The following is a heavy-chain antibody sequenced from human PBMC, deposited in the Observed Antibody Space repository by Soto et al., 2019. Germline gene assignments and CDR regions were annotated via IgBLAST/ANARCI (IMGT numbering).Heavy chain of an antibody. CDR1: GFTFSSYA. CDR3: AKGGNWNTIGNWFDP. J-gene: IGHJ5*02. D-gene: IGHD1-20*01. Sequence: GSLRLSCAASGFTFSSYAMSWVRQAPGKGLEWVSAISGSGGSTYYADSVKGRFTLSRDNSKNTLYLQMNSLRAEDTAVYYCAKGGNWNTIGNWFDPWGQGTLVTVSS. CDR2: ISGSGGST. V-gene: IGHV3-23*01.